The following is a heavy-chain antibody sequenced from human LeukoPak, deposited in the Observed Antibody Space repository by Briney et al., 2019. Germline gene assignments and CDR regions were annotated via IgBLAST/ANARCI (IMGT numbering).Heavy chain of an antibody. V-gene: IGHV1-18*01. CDR3: ARENYDSGNNWFDP. D-gene: IGHD3-22*01. J-gene: IGHJ5*02. Sequence: GASVKVSCKASGYTFTSYGINWVRQAPGQGLEWMGWISAYNGNTNNAQKLQGRVTMTTDTSTSTAYMELSRLRSDDTAVYYCARENYDSGNNWFDPWGQGTLVTVSS. CDR1: GYTFTSYG. CDR2: ISAYNGNT.